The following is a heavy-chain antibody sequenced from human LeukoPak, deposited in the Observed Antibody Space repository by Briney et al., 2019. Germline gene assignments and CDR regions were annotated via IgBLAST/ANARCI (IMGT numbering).Heavy chain of an antibody. Sequence: SETLSLTCTVSGGSISSSSYYWGWIRQPPGKGLEWIGGIYYSGSTYYNPSLKSRVTISVDTSKNQFSLKLSSVTAADTAVYYCATGSRDGSYYAYSFDYWGQGTLLTVSS. J-gene: IGHJ4*02. D-gene: IGHD1-26*01. CDR2: IYYSGST. V-gene: IGHV4-39*01. CDR3: ATGSRDGSYYAYSFDY. CDR1: GGSISSSSYY.